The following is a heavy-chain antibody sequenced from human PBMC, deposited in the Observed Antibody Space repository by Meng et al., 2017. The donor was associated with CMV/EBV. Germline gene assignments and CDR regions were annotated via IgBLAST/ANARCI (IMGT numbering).Heavy chain of an antibody. J-gene: IGHJ6*02. D-gene: IGHD3-3*01. V-gene: IGHV3-74*01. CDR2: IHSDGVSA. CDR3: ARMFNYDFSRGGMDV. CDR1: GYTFTSYY. Sequence: SCKASGYTFTSYYMHWVRQVPGKGLVWISRIHSDGVSADYAGSVMGRFTISRDNAKNTVYLQMNSLRPEDTAVYYCARMFNYDFSRGGMDVWGQGTTVTVSS.